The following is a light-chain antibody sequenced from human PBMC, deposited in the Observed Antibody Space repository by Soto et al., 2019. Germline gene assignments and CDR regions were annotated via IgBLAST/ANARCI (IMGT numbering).Light chain of an antibody. J-gene: IGKJ4*01. V-gene: IGKV1-9*01. CDR2: AAS. CDR3: QQLGSYPFT. Sequence: IQLTQSPSSLSASVGDRVTITCRASQDINSFLAWYQQKPGKAPKLLIYAASTLQSGVPSRFNGSGSGTDFTLTISRLQPEDFAPYYRQQLGSYPFTFGGGTKVEIK. CDR1: QDINSF.